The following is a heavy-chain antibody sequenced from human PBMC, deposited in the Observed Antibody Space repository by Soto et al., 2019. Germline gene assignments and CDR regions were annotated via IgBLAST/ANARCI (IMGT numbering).Heavy chain of an antibody. CDR2: INPNSGGT. D-gene: IGHD3-22*01. Sequence: GASVKVSCKASGYTFTGYYMHWVRQAPGQGLEWMEWINPNSGGTNYAQKFQGRVTVTRDTSISTAYMELSRLRSDDTAVYYCARTPRDYYDSSGYLAFDYWGQGTLVTVSS. V-gene: IGHV1-2*02. J-gene: IGHJ4*02. CDR3: ARTPRDYYDSSGYLAFDY. CDR1: GYTFTGYY.